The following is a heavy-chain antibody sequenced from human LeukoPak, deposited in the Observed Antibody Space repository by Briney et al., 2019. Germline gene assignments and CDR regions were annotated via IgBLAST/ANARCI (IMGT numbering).Heavy chain of an antibody. CDR1: GFTFSSYW. V-gene: IGHV3-7*03. CDR2: INQDGSDK. CDR3: AKDQFPGAASGFFGY. J-gene: IGHJ4*02. D-gene: IGHD3-10*01. Sequence: GGSLRLSCAASGFTFSSYWMNWVRQAPGKGLEWVANINQDGSDKYYVDSVKGRFTISRDNSKNTLYLQMNSLRAEDTAVYYCAKDQFPGAASGFFGYWGQGTLVTVSS.